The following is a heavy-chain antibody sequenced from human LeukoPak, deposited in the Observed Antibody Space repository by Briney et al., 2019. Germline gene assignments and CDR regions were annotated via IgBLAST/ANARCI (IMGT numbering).Heavy chain of an antibody. V-gene: IGHV4-31*03. CDR2: IYYSGST. D-gene: IGHD3-3*01. CDR1: GGSISSGGYY. J-gene: IGHJ4*02. Sequence: PSETLSLTCTVSGGSISSGGYYWSWIRQHPGKGLEWIGYIYYSGSTYYNPSLKSRVTISVDTSKNQFSLKLSSVTAADTAVYYCARDYDFWSGYYAPFDYWGQGTLVTVSS. CDR3: ARDYDFWSGYYAPFDY.